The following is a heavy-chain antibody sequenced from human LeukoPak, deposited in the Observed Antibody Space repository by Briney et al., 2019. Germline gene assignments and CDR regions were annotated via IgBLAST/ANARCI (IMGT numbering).Heavy chain of an antibody. D-gene: IGHD3-22*01. J-gene: IGHJ6*02. V-gene: IGHV3-15*01. CDR3: STSYESSTSSLKDYYGLDV. CDR2: IKSEEDGGTT. Sequence: PGGSLRLSCAASGFTFSNYEMHWVRQAPGKGLEWVGRIKSEEDGGTTGFPEPAQGRFTISRDDEKNTLYLQMNSLTTEDTAVYYCSTSYESSTSSLKDYYGLDVWGQGTTVTVSS. CDR1: GFTFSNYE.